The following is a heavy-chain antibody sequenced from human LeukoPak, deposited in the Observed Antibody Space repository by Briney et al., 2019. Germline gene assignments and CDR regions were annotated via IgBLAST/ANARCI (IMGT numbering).Heavy chain of an antibody. V-gene: IGHV4-59*12. CDR3: ARGHGDYVWGSYRSGMWFDY. J-gene: IGHJ4*02. CDR1: GGSISSYY. CDR2: IYYSGST. Sequence: PSETLSLTCTVSGGSISSYYWSWIRQPPGKGLEWIGYIYYSGSTNYNPSLKSRVTISVDTSKNQFSLKLSSVTAADTAVYYCARGHGDYVWGSYRSGMWFDYWGQGTLVTVSS. D-gene: IGHD3-16*02.